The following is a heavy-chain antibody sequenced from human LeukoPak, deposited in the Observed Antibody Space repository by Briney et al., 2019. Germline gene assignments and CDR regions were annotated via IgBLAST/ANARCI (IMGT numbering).Heavy chain of an antibody. Sequence: GGSLRLSCAASGFTFSSYWMSWVRQAPGRGLEWVANIKQDGSEKYYVDSVKGRFTISRGNAKNSLYLQMNRLRAEDTAVYYCAAHYDSSDFVFDYWGQGTLVTVSS. D-gene: IGHD3-22*01. J-gene: IGHJ4*02. CDR3: AAHYDSSDFVFDY. CDR1: GFTFSSYW. CDR2: IKQDGSEK. V-gene: IGHV3-7*01.